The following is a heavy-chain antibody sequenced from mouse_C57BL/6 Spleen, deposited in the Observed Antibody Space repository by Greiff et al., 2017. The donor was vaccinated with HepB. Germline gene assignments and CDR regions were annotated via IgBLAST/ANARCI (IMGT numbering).Heavy chain of an antibody. J-gene: IGHJ3*01. V-gene: IGHV1-18*01. D-gene: IGHD2-5*01. CDR3: TGPDDDDSKEFAY. CDR1: GYTFTDYH. CDR2: INPNNGGT. Sequence: EVQLQQSGPELVKPGASVKIPCKASGYTFTDYHMYWVKQSHGKSLEWIGDINPNNGGTYYNQTFKGKATLTVDKSSSTAYMELRSLTSEDTAVYYCTGPDDDDSKEFAYWGQGTLVTVSA.